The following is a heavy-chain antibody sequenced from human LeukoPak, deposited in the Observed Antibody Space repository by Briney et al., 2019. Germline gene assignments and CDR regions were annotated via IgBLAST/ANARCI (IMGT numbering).Heavy chain of an antibody. CDR1: GGSISSSSYY. D-gene: IGHD3-22*01. CDR3: ARANYYDSSGYQYYFDY. CDR2: IYYSGST. V-gene: IGHV4-39*01. J-gene: IGHJ4*02. Sequence: SETLSLTCTVSGGSISSSSYYWGRIRQPPRKGLEWIGSIYYSGSTYYNPSLKSRVTISVDTSKNQFSLKLSSVTAADTAVYYCARANYYDSSGYQYYFDYWGQGTLLTVSS.